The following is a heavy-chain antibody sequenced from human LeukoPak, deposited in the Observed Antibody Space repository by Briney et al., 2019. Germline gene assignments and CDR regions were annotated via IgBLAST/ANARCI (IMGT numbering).Heavy chain of an antibody. CDR3: ARGNCSSTSCYNPRNYYYYYYMDV. V-gene: IGHV1-2*02. Sequence: ASVKVSCKASGYTFTGYYMHWVRQAPGQGLEWMGWINPNSGGTNYAQKFQGRVTMTRDTSISTAYMELSRLRSDDTAVYYCARGNCSSTSCYNPRNYYYYYYMDVWGKGTTVTVSS. CDR1: GYTFTGYY. J-gene: IGHJ6*03. CDR2: INPNSGGT. D-gene: IGHD2-2*01.